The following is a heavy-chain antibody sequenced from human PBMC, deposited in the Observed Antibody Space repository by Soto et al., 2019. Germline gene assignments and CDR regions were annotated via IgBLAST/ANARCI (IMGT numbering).Heavy chain of an antibody. CDR3: ARDRQGGYFDL. V-gene: IGHV4-59*01. CDR1: GGSISSYY. CDR2: IYYSGST. Sequence: QVQLQESGPGLVKPSETLSLTCTVSGGSISSYYWSWIRQPPGKGLEWIGYIYYSGSTNYNPSLKIRVTISVDTSKNQFPLKLSSVTAADTAVYYCARDRQGGYFDLWGRGTLVTVSS. J-gene: IGHJ2*01.